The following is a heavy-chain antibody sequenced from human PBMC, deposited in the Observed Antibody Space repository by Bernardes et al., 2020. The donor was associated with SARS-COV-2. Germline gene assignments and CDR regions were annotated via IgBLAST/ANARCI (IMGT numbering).Heavy chain of an antibody. CDR1: GFTFSSSD. D-gene: IGHD6-13*01. Sequence: GGSLRLSCAASGFTFSSSDMHWVRQATGKGLEWVSAIGTAGDTYYPGSVKGRFTISRDNAKNSLYLQMNSLRAGDTAVYYCARMAEAAAGMGYYYYYGMDVWGQGTTVTVSS. V-gene: IGHV3-13*01. CDR2: IGTAGDT. CDR3: ARMAEAAAGMGYYYYYGMDV. J-gene: IGHJ6*02.